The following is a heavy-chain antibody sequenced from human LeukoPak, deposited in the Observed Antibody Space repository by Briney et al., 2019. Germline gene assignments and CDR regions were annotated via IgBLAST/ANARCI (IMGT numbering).Heavy chain of an antibody. CDR2: IIPIFGTA. Sequence: SVKVSCKASGGTFSSYAMSWVRQAPGQGLEWMGGIIPIFGTANYAQKFQGRVTITADESTSTAYMELSSLGSEDTAVYYCARGRGYDSNFVYYYYMDVWGKGTTVTVSS. CDR3: ARGRGYDSNFVYYYYMDV. V-gene: IGHV1-69*13. D-gene: IGHD5-12*01. CDR1: GGTFSSYA. J-gene: IGHJ6*03.